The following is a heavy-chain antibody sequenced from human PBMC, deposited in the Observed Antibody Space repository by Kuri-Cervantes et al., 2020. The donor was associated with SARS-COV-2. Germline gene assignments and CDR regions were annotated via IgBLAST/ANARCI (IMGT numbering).Heavy chain of an antibody. Sequence: GESLKISCAASGFTFSSYAMSWVRQAPGKGLEWVSAISGSGGSTYYADSVKGRFTISRDNSKNTLYLQMNSLRAEDTAVYYCARSRYSSGWYSIAHDYWGQGTLVTVSS. CDR3: ARSRYSSGWYSIAHDY. V-gene: IGHV3-23*01. CDR2: ISGSGGST. CDR1: GFTFSSYA. J-gene: IGHJ4*02. D-gene: IGHD6-19*01.